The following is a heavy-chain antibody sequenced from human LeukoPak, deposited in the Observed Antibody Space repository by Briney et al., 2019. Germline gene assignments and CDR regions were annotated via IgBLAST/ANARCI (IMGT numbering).Heavy chain of an antibody. Sequence: PSETLSLTCTVSGGSISSYYWSWIRQPPGKGLEWIGYIYYSGSTNYNPSLKSRVTISADTSKNQFSLKLSSVTAADTAVYYCARVHDIRYGMDVWGQGTTVTVSS. CDR2: IYYSGST. CDR1: GGSISSYY. J-gene: IGHJ6*02. D-gene: IGHD3-9*01. CDR3: ARVHDIRYGMDV. V-gene: IGHV4-59*01.